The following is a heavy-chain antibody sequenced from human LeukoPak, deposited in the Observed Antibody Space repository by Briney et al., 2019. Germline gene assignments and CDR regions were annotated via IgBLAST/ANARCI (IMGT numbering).Heavy chain of an antibody. V-gene: IGHV3-15*05. Sequence: NAGGSLRLSCAASGFTFSGAYMSWVRQAPGKGLEWVGRIKSQTDGGSADYAAPVRGRFTISRDDSRTTLYLEMNSLKDEDTAVYYCTTVPAYTSGWFGGIGYWGQGTRVTVSS. CDR2: IKSQTDGGSA. J-gene: IGHJ4*02. CDR3: TTVPAYTSGWFGGIGY. CDR1: GFTFSGAY. D-gene: IGHD6-19*01.